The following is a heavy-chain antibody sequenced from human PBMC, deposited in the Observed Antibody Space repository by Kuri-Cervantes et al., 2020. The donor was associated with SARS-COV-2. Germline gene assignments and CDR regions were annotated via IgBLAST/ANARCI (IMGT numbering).Heavy chain of an antibody. CDR3: ATGYSSRGGFDH. J-gene: IGHJ5*02. CDR1: GGSIGRRNYY. Sequence: GSLRLSCTVSGGSIGRRNYYWGWIRQPPGKGLEWIGNIYYSGNTYYNPSLRSRVTISEDTSKNQFSLKLSSVTAADTAVYYCATGYSSRGGFDHWGQGTLVTVSS. CDR2: IYYSGNT. V-gene: IGHV4-39*01. D-gene: IGHD6-13*01.